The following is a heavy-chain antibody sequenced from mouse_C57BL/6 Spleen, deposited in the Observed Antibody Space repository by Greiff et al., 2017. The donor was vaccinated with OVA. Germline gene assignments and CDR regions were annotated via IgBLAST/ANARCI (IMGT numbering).Heavy chain of an antibody. CDR2: IWGDGST. CDR1: GFSLTSYG. V-gene: IGHV2-3*01. J-gene: IGHJ4*01. D-gene: IGHD4-1*01. Sequence: VKLMESGPGLVAPSQSLSITCTVSGFSLTSYGVSWVRQPPGTGLEWLGVIWGDGSTNYHSALISRLSISKDNSKSQVVLKLNSLQTDDTATYYCAKTGTDYAMDYWGQGTSVTVSS. CDR3: AKTGTDYAMDY.